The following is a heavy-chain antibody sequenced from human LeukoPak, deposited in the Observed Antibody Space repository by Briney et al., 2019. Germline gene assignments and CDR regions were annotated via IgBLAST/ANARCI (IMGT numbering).Heavy chain of an antibody. CDR1: GFTFSDYY. V-gene: IGHV3-11*01. Sequence: PGGSLRLSCAASGFTFSDYYMSWIRQAPGKGLEWVSYISSSGSTIYYADSVKGRFTISRDNAKNSLYLQMNSLRAEDTAVYYCAGVVFLTGYYRAPGYWGQGTLVTVSS. CDR3: AGVVFLTGYYRAPGY. CDR2: ISSSGSTI. D-gene: IGHD3-9*01. J-gene: IGHJ4*02.